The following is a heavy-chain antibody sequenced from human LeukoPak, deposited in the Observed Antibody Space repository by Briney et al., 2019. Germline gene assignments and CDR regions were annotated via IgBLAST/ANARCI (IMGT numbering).Heavy chain of an antibody. J-gene: IGHJ4*02. Sequence: ASVKVSCKASAYTFIVSDLHWVRHAPGQGLEWMGWINPHNGDTNYAQKFQGRVTMTRDTSITTAYMELSRLKSDDTAVYHCATVSDSAGGGGTYYFDYWGQGTLVTVSS. CDR1: AYTFIVSD. CDR3: ATVSDSAGGGGTYYFDY. V-gene: IGHV1-2*02. D-gene: IGHD3-16*01. CDR2: INPHNGDT.